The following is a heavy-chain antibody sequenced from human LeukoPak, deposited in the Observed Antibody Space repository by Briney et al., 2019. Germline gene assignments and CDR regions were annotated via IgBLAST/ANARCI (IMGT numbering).Heavy chain of an antibody. CDR2: ISYDVNDK. CDR3: ARDPRDRIFGPLDY. V-gene: IGHV3-30*04. CDR1: GFTFNTFT. J-gene: IGHJ4*02. D-gene: IGHD3/OR15-3a*01. Sequence: GSLRLSCTVSGFTFNTFTMHWVRQSPDKGLEWVALISYDVNDKYSRDSVKGRFTISRDISKNTMYLQMNSLRPEDTAVYYCARDPRDRIFGPLDYWGQGTLVTVSS.